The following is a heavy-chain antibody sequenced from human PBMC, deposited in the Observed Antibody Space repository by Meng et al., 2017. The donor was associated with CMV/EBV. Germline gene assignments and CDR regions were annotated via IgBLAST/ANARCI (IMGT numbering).Heavy chain of an antibody. J-gene: IGHJ6*02. Sequence: LKISCAASGFPFSNYWMNWARQAPGKGLEWLTNIRQDGGQKTYVDSVKGRFTISRDNAKNSLYLQMNSLRAEDTAVYYCARDGGDCSSTSCYTHGYYGMDVWGQGTTVTVSS. D-gene: IGHD2-2*02. CDR2: IRQDGGQK. CDR3: ARDGGDCSSTSCYTHGYYGMDV. CDR1: GFPFSNYW. V-gene: IGHV3-7*01.